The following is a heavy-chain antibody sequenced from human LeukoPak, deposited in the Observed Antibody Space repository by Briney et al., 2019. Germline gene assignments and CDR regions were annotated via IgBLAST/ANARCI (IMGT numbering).Heavy chain of an antibody. Sequence: ASVKVSCKTSGYTFTTYTIAWVRQAPGQGLEWIGWVSPYNSNTDYTHKLQGRITVTTDTSTSTAYMELRSLRSDDTALYYCARGTRQQLDCWGQGTLVSVSS. V-gene: IGHV1-18*04. CDR3: ARGTRQQLDC. J-gene: IGHJ4*02. CDR2: VSPYNSNT. D-gene: IGHD6-13*01. CDR1: GYTFTTYT.